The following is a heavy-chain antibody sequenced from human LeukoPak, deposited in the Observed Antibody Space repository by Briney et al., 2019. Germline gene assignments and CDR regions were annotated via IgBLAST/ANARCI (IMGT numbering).Heavy chain of an antibody. Sequence: SETLSLTCTVSGGSISSYYWSWIRQPPGKGLEWIGYIFYSGGTNYNPSLKSRVTISVDTSKNQFSLKLSSVTAADTAVYYCARSWYYYDSSGSIPLDYWGQGTLVTVSS. V-gene: IGHV4-59*12. CDR3: ARSWYYYDSSGSIPLDY. CDR2: IFYSGGT. D-gene: IGHD3-22*01. J-gene: IGHJ4*02. CDR1: GGSISSYY.